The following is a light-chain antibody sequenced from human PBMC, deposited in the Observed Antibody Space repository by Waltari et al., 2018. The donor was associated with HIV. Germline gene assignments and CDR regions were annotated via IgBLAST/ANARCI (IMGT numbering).Light chain of an antibody. CDR2: STN. Sequence: QTVVTQEPSFSVSPGGTVTLTFGFSSGAVSTIYSPSRYQQTPGQAARTLIYSTNTRSSGVPDRFSGSILGNKAALTITGAQADDESDYYCVLYMGRGISLFGGGTKLTVL. CDR1: SGAVSTIYS. CDR3: VLYMGRGISL. V-gene: IGLV8-61*01. J-gene: IGLJ2*01.